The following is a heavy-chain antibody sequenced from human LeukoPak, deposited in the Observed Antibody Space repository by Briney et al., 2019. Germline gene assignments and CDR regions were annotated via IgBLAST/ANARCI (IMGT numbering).Heavy chain of an antibody. J-gene: IGHJ4*02. CDR2: ICYSGST. CDR3: ARGRGDGSFDY. Sequence: SETLSLTCTVSGDSISSYCWSWIRQPPGKGLEWIGYICYSGSTNYNPSLKSRVTISVDTSKNQFSLRLSSVTAADTAVYYCARGRGDGSFDYWGQGTLVTVSS. CDR1: GDSISSYC. V-gene: IGHV4-59*01. D-gene: IGHD5-24*01.